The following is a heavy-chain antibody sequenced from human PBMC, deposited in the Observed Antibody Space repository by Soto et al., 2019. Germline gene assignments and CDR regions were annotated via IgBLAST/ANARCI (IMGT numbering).Heavy chain of an antibody. D-gene: IGHD3-10*01. J-gene: IGHJ4*02. CDR2: ISGSGGST. CDR3: AKDPGRLWFSEYKDFDY. V-gene: IGHV3-23*01. CDR1: GFTFSSYA. Sequence: EVQLLASGGGLVQPGGSLRLSCAASGFTFSSYAMSWVRQAPGKGLEWVSAISGSGGSTYYADSVKGRFTISRDNSKNTLYLQMNSLRAEDTAVYYCAKDPGRLWFSEYKDFDYWGQGTLVTVSS.